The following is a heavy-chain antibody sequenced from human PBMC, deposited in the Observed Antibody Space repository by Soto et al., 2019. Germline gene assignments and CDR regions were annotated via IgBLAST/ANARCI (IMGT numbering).Heavy chain of an antibody. V-gene: IGHV1-18*01. Sequence: ASVKVSCKASGYTFTNYDINWVRQAPGQGLEWMGWISTYTGNTNYAQKLQGRVTMTTDTSTSTAYMELRSLRSDDTAVYYCARGYYYGSWRPTSGGMDVWGQGTTVTVSS. J-gene: IGHJ6*02. D-gene: IGHD3-10*01. CDR2: ISTYTGNT. CDR3: ARGYYYGSWRPTSGGMDV. CDR1: GYTFTNYD.